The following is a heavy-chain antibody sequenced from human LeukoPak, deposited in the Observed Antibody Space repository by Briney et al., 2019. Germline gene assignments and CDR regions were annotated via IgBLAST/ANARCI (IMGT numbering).Heavy chain of an antibody. V-gene: IGHV4-59*01. Sequence: SETLSLTCTVSGGSISSYYWSWIRQPPGKGLEWIGYIYYSGSTNYNPSLKSRVTISVDTSKNQFSLKLSSVTAADTAVYYCARSGDNSYGYGTNAFDIWGQGTMVTVSS. D-gene: IGHD5-18*01. CDR1: GGSISSYY. CDR2: IYYSGST. CDR3: ARSGDNSYGYGTNAFDI. J-gene: IGHJ3*02.